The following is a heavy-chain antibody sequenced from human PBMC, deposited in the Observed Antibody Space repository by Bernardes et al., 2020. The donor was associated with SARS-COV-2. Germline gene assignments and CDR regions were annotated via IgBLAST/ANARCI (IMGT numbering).Heavy chain of an antibody. J-gene: IGHJ5*02. CDR2: IYPGDSDT. Sequence: GEPLKISCKGSGYSFTSYWIGWVRQMPGKGLEWMGIIYPGDSDTRYSPSFQGQVTISADKSISTAYLQWSSLKASDTAMYYCATGNQGVWFGEQVWFDPWGQGTLVTVSS. V-gene: IGHV5-51*01. CDR3: ATGNQGVWFGEQVWFDP. CDR1: GYSFTSYW. D-gene: IGHD3-10*01.